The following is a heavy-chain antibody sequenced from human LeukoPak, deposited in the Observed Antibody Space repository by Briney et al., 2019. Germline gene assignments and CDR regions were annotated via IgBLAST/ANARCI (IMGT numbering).Heavy chain of an antibody. J-gene: IGHJ6*03. CDR2: INPSGGST. CDR3: ARGCSSGWKIYYYYMDV. Sequence: GSSVKVSCKASGYTFTSYYMHWVRQAPGQGLEWMGIINPSGGSTSYAQKFQGRVTMTRDMSTSTVYMGLSSLRSEDTAVYYCARGCSSGWKIYYYYMDVWGKGTTVTVSS. CDR1: GYTFTSYY. V-gene: IGHV1-46*01. D-gene: IGHD6-19*01.